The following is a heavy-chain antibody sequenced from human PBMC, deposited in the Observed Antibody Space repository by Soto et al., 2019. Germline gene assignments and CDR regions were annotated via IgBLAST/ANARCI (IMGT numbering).Heavy chain of an antibody. J-gene: IGHJ6*03. Sequence: GGSLRLSCAASGFTFSSYGMHWVRQAPGKGLEWVAVIWYDGSNKYYADSVKGRFTISRDNSKNTLYLQMNSLRAEDTAVYYCARDRDTMVRGVIYYYMDVWGKGTTVTVSS. CDR2: IWYDGSNK. D-gene: IGHD3-10*01. V-gene: IGHV3-33*01. CDR3: ARDRDTMVRGVIYYYMDV. CDR1: GFTFSSYG.